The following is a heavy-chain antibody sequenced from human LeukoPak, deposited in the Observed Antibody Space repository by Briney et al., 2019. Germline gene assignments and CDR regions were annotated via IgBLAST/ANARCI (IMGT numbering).Heavy chain of an antibody. CDR3: VTEKDLLLDS. CDR1: GYSLSELS. Sequence: GASVKVSCKVSGYSLSELSTHWVRQAPGQGLEWMGGFDPGDDETIYVQKFQGRVTMTEDTSTDTAYLELSSLRSEDTAVYFCVTEKDLLLDSWGQGTPVTVSS. D-gene: IGHD1-26*01. CDR2: FDPGDDET. V-gene: IGHV1-24*01. J-gene: IGHJ5*01.